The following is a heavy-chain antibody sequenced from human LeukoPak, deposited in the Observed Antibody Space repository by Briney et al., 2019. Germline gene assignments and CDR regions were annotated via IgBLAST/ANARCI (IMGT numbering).Heavy chain of an antibody. V-gene: IGHV3-30-3*01. J-gene: IGHJ6*02. Sequence: PGGSLRLSCAASGFTFSSYAMHWVRQAPGKGLEWVAVISYDGSNKYYADSVKGRFTISRDNSKNTLYLQMNSLRAEDTAVFYCAKDRYYYDLGTYPVASYYYYYGMDVWGQGTTVIVSS. D-gene: IGHD3-10*01. CDR1: GFTFSSYA. CDR3: AKDRYYYDLGTYPVASYYYYYGMDV. CDR2: ISYDGSNK.